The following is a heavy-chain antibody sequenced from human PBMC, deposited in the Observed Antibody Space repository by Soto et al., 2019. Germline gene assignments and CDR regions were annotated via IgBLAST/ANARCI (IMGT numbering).Heavy chain of an antibody. CDR3: ARGPLGYCSGGSCYSDY. Sequence: GASVKVSCKASGYTFTSYDINWVRQATGQGLEWMGWMNPNSGNTGYAQKFQGRVTMTRNTSISTAYMELSSLRSEDTAVYYCARGPLGYCSGGSCYSDYWGQGTLVTVSS. J-gene: IGHJ4*02. CDR2: MNPNSGNT. D-gene: IGHD2-15*01. CDR1: GYTFTSYD. V-gene: IGHV1-8*01.